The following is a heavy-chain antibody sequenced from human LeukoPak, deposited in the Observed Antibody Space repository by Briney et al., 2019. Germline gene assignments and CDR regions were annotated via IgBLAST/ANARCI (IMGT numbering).Heavy chain of an antibody. D-gene: IGHD3-10*01. CDR2: ISSTSSYI. V-gene: IGHV3-21*01. Sequence: GGSLRLSCAASGFTFSNYNFYWVRQAPGKGLEWVSSISSTSSYIYYADSMKGRLTISRDNAKNSLYLQMNSLRAEDTAVYYCARALWSGPVYYGMDVWGQGTTVTVSS. CDR1: GFTFSNYN. CDR3: ARALWSGPVYYGMDV. J-gene: IGHJ6*02.